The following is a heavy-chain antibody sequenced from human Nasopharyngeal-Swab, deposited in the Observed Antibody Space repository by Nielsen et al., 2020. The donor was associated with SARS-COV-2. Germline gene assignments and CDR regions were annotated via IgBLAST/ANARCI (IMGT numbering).Heavy chain of an antibody. CDR2: IKQDVSEK. Sequence: GESLKISCAASGFTFSSYWMSWVRQAPGKGLEWVANIKQDVSEKYYVDSVKGRFTISRDNAKNSLYLQMNSLRAEDTAVYYCARDALGSGSYVYYYGMDVWGQGTTVTVSS. V-gene: IGHV3-7*01. CDR1: GFTFSSYW. D-gene: IGHD3-10*01. CDR3: ARDALGSGSYVYYYGMDV. J-gene: IGHJ6*02.